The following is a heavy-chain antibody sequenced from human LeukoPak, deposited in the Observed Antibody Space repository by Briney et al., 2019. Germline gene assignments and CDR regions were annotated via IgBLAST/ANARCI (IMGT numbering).Heavy chain of an antibody. Sequence: GGSLRLSCAASGFTFSDYYITWIRQAPGKGLEWVSHISSSGRLMQYADSVKGRLTITRDNAQNFMSLQMNSLKPEDTAVYYCARDTNNGLDVWGRGTTVTVSS. J-gene: IGHJ6*02. CDR2: ISSSGRLM. V-gene: IGHV3-11*01. D-gene: IGHD1-20*01. CDR1: GFTFSDYY. CDR3: ARDTNNGLDV.